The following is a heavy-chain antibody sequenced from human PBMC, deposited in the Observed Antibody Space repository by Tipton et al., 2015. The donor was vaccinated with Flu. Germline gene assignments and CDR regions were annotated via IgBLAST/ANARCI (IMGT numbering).Heavy chain of an antibody. V-gene: IGHV1-18*04. CDR1: GYTFTSYG. CDR3: ARDTQYYDFWSGKRTMDV. CDR2: ISAYNGNT. Sequence: QLVQSGPEVKKPGASVKVSCKASGYTFTSYGISWVRQAPGQGLERMGWISAYNGNTNYAQKLQGRVTMTTDTSTSTAYMELRSLRSDDTAVYYCARDTQYYDFWSGKRTMDVWGKGTTVTVSS. J-gene: IGHJ6*03. D-gene: IGHD3-3*01.